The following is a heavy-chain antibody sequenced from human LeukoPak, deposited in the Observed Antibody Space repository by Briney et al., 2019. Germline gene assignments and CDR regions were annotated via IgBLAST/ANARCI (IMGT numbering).Heavy chain of an antibody. V-gene: IGHV4-34*01. J-gene: IGHJ4*02. Sequence: SETLSLTCAVYGGSFSGYYWSWIRQPPGKGLEWIGEINHSGSTNYNPSLKSRVTISVDTSKNQFSLKLSSVTAADTAVYYCARGTGGIAAAHLDYWGQGTLVTVSS. D-gene: IGHD6-13*01. CDR1: GGSFSGYY. CDR2: INHSGST. CDR3: ARGTGGIAAAHLDY.